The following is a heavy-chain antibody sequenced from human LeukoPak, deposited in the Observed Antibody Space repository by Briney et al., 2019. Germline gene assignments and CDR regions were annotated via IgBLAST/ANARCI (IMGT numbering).Heavy chain of an antibody. D-gene: IGHD3-9*01. CDR2: IYYSGST. CDR3: ARSKDILTGYCFDY. V-gene: IGHV4-59*01. CDR1: GGSISNKY. Sequence: SETLSLTCTVSGGSISNKYWSWIRQPPGKGLEWIGYIYYSGSTNYNPSLKSRVTILVDTSKNQFSLKLSSVTAADTAVYYCARSKDILTGYCFDYWGQGTLVTVSS. J-gene: IGHJ4*02.